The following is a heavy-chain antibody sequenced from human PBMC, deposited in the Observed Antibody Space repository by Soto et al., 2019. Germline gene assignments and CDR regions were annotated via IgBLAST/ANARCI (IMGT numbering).Heavy chain of an antibody. CDR1: GVHFSSYS. V-gene: IGHV3-23*01. CDR3: AKDPLDTAINNWFDP. J-gene: IGHJ5*02. Sequence: PGGSLRLTCAASGVHFSSYSMRLVRQAPGKGLEWVSAISGSGGSTYYADSVKGRFTISRDNSKNTLYLQMNSLRAEDTAVYYCAKDPLDTAINNWFDPWGQGTLVTVSS. CDR2: ISGSGGST. D-gene: IGHD5-18*01.